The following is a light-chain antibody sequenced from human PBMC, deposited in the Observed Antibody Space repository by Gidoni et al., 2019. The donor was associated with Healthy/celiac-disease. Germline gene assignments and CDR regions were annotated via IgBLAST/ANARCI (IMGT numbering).Light chain of an antibody. CDR1: SSDVGGYNY. Sequence: QSALTQPASVSGSPGQSITISCTGTSSDVGGYNYVSWYQQHPGKAPKHTIYEVSNRPSGVSNRFSGSKSGNTASLTISGLQAEDDADYYCSSYTSSSTLVFGGGTKLTVL. J-gene: IGLJ2*01. V-gene: IGLV2-14*01. CDR2: EVS. CDR3: SSYTSSSTLV.